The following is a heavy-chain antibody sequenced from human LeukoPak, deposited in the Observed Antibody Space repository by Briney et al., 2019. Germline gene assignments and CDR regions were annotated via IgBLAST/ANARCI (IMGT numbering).Heavy chain of an antibody. D-gene: IGHD2-15*01. CDR1: GFTFSSYW. CDR2: INSDGSST. CDR3: ARLGGYCSGGSCQIDY. Sequence: GGSLRLSCAASGFTFSSYWMHWVRQAPGKGLVWVSRINSDGSSTSYVDSVKGRFTISRDNAKNTLYLQMNSLRAEDTAVYYCARLGGYCSGGSCQIDYWGQGTLVTVSS. V-gene: IGHV3-74*01. J-gene: IGHJ4*02.